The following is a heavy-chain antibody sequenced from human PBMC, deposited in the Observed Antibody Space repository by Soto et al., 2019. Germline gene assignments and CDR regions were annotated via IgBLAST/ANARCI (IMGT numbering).Heavy chain of an antibody. CDR2: IYATGTT. D-gene: IGHD1-1*01. CDR1: GASISGFY. J-gene: IGHJ5*02. Sequence: SETLALTCTVSGASISGFYLSGIRKSSGKGLEWIGRIYATGTTDYNPSLKSRVMMSVDTSKKQFSLKLRSVTAADTAVYYCVRDGTKTLRDWFDPWGQGISVTVSS. V-gene: IGHV4-4*07. CDR3: VRDGTKTLRDWFDP.